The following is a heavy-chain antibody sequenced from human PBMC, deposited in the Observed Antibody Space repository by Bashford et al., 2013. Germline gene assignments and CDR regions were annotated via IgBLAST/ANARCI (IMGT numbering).Heavy chain of an antibody. CDR2: INHSGST. CDR1: GGSFSGYY. V-gene: IGHV4-34*01. D-gene: IGHD2-8*01. CDR3: ARGRTNRFYYYGMDV. J-gene: IGHJ6*02. Sequence: SSETLSLTCAVYGGSFSGYYWSWIRQPPGKGLEWIGEINHSGSTNYNPSLKSRVTISVDTSKNQFSLKLSSVTAADTAVYYCARGRTNRFYYYGMDVWGQGTTVTVSS.